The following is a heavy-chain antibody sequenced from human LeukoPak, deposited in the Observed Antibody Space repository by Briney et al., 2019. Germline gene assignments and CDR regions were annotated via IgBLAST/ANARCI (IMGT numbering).Heavy chain of an antibody. D-gene: IGHD3-3*01. Sequence: ASVKVSCKASGYTFTGYYMHWVRQAPGQGLEWMGWINPNSGGTNYAQKFQGRVTMTRDTSISTAYMELSRLRSDDTAVYYCARVGTIFGVVINWYFDLWGRGTLVTVSS. V-gene: IGHV1-2*02. CDR2: INPNSGGT. CDR1: GYTFTGYY. J-gene: IGHJ2*01. CDR3: ARVGTIFGVVINWYFDL.